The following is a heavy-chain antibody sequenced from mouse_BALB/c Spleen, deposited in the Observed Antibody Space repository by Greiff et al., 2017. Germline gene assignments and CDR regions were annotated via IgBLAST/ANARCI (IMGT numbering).Heavy chain of an antibody. Sequence: EVQLQQSGPELVKPGASVKIPCKASGYTFTDYNMDWVKQSHGKSLEWIGDINPNNGGTIYNQKFKGKATLTVDKSSSTAYMQLSSLTSEDSAVYYCTRQLPFAYWGQGTLVTVSA. CDR1: GYTFTDYN. J-gene: IGHJ3*01. D-gene: IGHD1-1*01. V-gene: IGHV1-18*01. CDR3: TRQLPFAY. CDR2: INPNNGGT.